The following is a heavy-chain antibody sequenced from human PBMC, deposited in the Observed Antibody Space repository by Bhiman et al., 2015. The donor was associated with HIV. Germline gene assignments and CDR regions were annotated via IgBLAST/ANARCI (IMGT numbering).Heavy chain of an antibody. D-gene: IGHD6-13*01. V-gene: IGHV3-43D*03. CDR2: ISWDGGST. Sequence: EVRLVESGGGLVQPGGSLRLSCAASGFTFDDYAMHWVRQAPGKGLEWVSLISWDGGSTYYADSVKGRFTISRDNSKNSLYLQMNSLRAEDTALYYCAKDLEGAAAGTTSFDFDYWGQGTLVTVSS. CDR1: GFTFDDYA. CDR3: AKDLEGAAAGTTSFDFDY. J-gene: IGHJ4*02.